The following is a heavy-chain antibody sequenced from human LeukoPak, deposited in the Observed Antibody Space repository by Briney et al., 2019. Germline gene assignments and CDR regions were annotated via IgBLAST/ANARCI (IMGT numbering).Heavy chain of an antibody. CDR3: ARRHSSGWYDY. Sequence: SETLSLTCTVSGGSISSNYWSWIRQPPGKGLEWIGYIHYSGSTNYNPSLKSRVTISVDTSKNQFSLKLSSVTAADTAVYYCARRHSSGWYDYWGQGTLVTVSS. CDR1: GGSISSNY. CDR2: IHYSGST. D-gene: IGHD6-19*01. V-gene: IGHV4-59*01. J-gene: IGHJ4*02.